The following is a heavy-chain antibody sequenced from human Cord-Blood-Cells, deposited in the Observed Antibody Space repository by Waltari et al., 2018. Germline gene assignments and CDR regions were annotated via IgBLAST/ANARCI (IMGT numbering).Heavy chain of an antibody. CDR2: IYPGDSDT. CDR1: GYRFTSYS. D-gene: IGHD3-9*01. J-gene: IGHJ5*02. CDR3: ARHISRPDANWFDP. Sequence: EVQLVQSGAEVKKPGEPLKISCQGPGYRFTSYSLAWFRHMPGKGLEWMGIIYPGDSDTRYSPSFQGQVTISADKSISTAYLQWSSLKASDTAMYYCARHISRPDANWFDPWGQGTLVTVSS. V-gene: IGHV5-51*01.